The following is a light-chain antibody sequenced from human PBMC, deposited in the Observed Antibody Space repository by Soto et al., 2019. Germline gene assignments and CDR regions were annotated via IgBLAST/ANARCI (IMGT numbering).Light chain of an antibody. Sequence: QSVLTQPRSVSGSPGQSVTSCCTGTSSDVGGYNYVSWYQQYPGKAPKVMIYAVTKRPSGVPDRISGSKSGNTASLTISGLQAEDEADYYCCSYAGSYAHYVFGTGTKVTVL. CDR3: CSYAGSYAHYV. CDR2: AVT. J-gene: IGLJ1*01. CDR1: SSDVGGYNY. V-gene: IGLV2-11*01.